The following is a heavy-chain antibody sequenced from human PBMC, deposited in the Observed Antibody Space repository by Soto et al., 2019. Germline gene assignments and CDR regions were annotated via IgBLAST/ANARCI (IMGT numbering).Heavy chain of an antibody. V-gene: IGHV4-61*01. D-gene: IGHD4-4*01. J-gene: IGHJ4*02. CDR2: ISNSGST. CDR1: GGSVSSGSYY. CDR3: ARDGYSNFDY. Sequence: QVQLQESGPGLVKPSETLSLTCTVSGGSVSSGSYYWSWIRQPPGKGLEWIGYISNSGSTKYNPSLKSRVAISVDTSKNQFSLKLSSVTAADTAVYYCARDGYSNFDYWGQGTLVTVS.